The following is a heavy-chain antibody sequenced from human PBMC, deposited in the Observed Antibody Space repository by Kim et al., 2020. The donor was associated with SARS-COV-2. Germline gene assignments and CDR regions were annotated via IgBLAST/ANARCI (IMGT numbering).Heavy chain of an antibody. CDR1: GGSFSGYY. CDR2: INHSGST. CDR3: ARVKHERYYDSSGYYYY. Sequence: SETLSLTCAVYGGSFSGYYWSWIRQPPGKGLEWIGEINHSGSTNYNPSLKSRVTISVDTSKNQFSLKLSSVTAADTAVYYCARVKHERYYDSSGYYYYWGQGTLVTVSS. D-gene: IGHD3-22*01. J-gene: IGHJ4*02. V-gene: IGHV4-34*01.